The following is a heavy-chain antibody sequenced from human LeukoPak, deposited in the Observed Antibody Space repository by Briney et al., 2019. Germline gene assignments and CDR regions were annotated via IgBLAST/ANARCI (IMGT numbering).Heavy chain of an antibody. CDR3: ARRGARDAFDI. CDR1: GGSISSYY. Sequence: PSETLSLTCTVSGGSISSYYWSWIRQPPGKGLEWIGYIYTSGSTNYNPSLKSRVTISVDTSKNQLSLKLSSVTAADTAVYYCARRGARDAFDIWGQGTMVTVSS. CDR2: IYTSGST. V-gene: IGHV4-4*09. J-gene: IGHJ3*02. D-gene: IGHD1-26*01.